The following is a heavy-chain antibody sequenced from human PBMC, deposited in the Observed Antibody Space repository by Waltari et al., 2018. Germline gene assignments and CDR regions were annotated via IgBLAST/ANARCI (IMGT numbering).Heavy chain of an antibody. Sequence: EVQLVESGGGLVQPGRSLRLSCAASGFTFDDYAMHWFRQAPGKGLEWVSGISWNSGSIGYADSVKGRFTISRDNAKNSLYLQMNSLRAEDTALYYCAKASGSYYSYYFDYWGQGTLVTVSS. D-gene: IGHD1-26*01. CDR2: ISWNSGSI. CDR1: GFTFDDYA. J-gene: IGHJ4*02. CDR3: AKASGSYYSYYFDY. V-gene: IGHV3-9*01.